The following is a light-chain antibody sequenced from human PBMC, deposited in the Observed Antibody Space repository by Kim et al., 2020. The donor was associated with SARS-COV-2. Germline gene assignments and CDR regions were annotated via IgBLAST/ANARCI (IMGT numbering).Light chain of an antibody. CDR3: QVWDSTSDHRVV. J-gene: IGLJ2*01. V-gene: IGLV3-21*04. Sequence: PGKTDRITCGGSNIGSKSVHWYQQKPGQAPLLVISYDSDRPSGIPERFSGSNSGNTATLTISWVEAGDEADYYCQVWDSTSDHRVVFGGGTQLTVL. CDR2: YDS. CDR1: NIGSKS.